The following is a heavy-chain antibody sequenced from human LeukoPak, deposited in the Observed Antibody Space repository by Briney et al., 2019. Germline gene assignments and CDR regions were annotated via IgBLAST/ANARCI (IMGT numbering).Heavy chain of an antibody. CDR3: ARVPPGYYDSSGVTDAFDI. Sequence: GGSLRLSCAASGFTFRSYWMHWVRQAPGKGLVWVSRFKGDENSINYADSVKGRFTISSDNAKNTLYLQMNSLRAEDTAVYYCARVPPGYYDSSGVTDAFDIWGQGTMVTVSS. CDR2: FKGDENSI. V-gene: IGHV3-74*01. J-gene: IGHJ3*02. CDR1: GFTFRSYW. D-gene: IGHD3-22*01.